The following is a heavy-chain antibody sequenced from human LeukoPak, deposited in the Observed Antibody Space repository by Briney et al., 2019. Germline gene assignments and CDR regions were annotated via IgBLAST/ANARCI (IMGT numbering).Heavy chain of an antibody. CDR3: ARDILSSRFDY. CDR2: IDSSGSYT. D-gene: IGHD2-21*01. CDR1: GFIFNYYT. V-gene: IGHV3-21*01. J-gene: IGHJ4*01. Sequence: GGSLTLSCAAYGFIFNYYTMNWVRQPPGKGPEWLASIDSSGSYTHYAPSVKGRFTISRDNARDSVYLQMNNLRADDTAVYYCARDILSSRFDYWGHGTLVTVSS.